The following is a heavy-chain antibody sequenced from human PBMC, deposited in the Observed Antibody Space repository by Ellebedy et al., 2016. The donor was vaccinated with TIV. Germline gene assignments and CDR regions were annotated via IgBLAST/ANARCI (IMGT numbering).Heavy chain of an antibody. J-gene: IGHJ4*02. CDR3: AKVGFGDFDY. CDR1: GFTFSSYA. Sequence: GGSLRLSXAASGFTFSSYAMIWVRQAPGKGLEWVAVISGSGDLIFYADSVKGRFSISRDNSSNSLYLQLNSLRGDDTAVYYCAKVGFGDFDYWGQGTLVTVSS. V-gene: IGHV3-23*01. CDR2: ISGSGDLI. D-gene: IGHD3-10*01.